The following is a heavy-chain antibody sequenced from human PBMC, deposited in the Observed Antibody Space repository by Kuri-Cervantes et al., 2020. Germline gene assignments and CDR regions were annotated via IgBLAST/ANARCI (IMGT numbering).Heavy chain of an antibody. V-gene: IGHV3-33*08. CDR3: ARGVIY. CDR2: IWYDGSNK. Sequence: GESLKISCAASGFTFSSYEMNWVRQAPGKGLEWVAVIWYDGSNKYYADSVKGRFTISRDNSKNTLYLQMNSLRAEDTAVYYCARGVIYWGQGTTVTVSS. CDR1: GFTFSSYE. D-gene: IGHD2-21*01. J-gene: IGHJ6*02.